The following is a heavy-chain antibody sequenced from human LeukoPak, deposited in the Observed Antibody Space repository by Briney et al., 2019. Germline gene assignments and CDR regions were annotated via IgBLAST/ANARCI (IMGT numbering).Heavy chain of an antibody. CDR3: AVRYSGYDYPTYFDY. V-gene: IGHV4-30-4*07. J-gene: IGHJ4*02. Sequence: TTSETLSLTCAVSGGSISSGGYSWSWIRQPPGKGLEWIGYIYYSGSTYYNPSLKSRVTISVETSKNQFSLKLSSVTAADTAVYYCAVRYSGYDYPTYFDYWGQGTLVTVSS. CDR2: IYYSGST. D-gene: IGHD5-12*01. CDR1: GGSISSGGYS.